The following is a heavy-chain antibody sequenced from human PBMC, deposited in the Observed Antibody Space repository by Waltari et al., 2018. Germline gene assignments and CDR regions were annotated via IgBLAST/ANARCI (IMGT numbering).Heavy chain of an antibody. V-gene: IGHV3-23*04. D-gene: IGHD1-20*01. CDR2: FRFNGSNT. Sequence: EVQLVESGGGLVQPGGSLRLSCAASGFTLSSQDMSWVRPAPGQWLEWVSAFRFNGSNTYYAYYVKGLFTISRDNSKNALYLQMNSLRAEDTAVYYCAKVNWNTNDQSWGQGTLVTVSS. CDR3: AKVNWNTNDQS. CDR1: GFTLSSQD. J-gene: IGHJ5*02.